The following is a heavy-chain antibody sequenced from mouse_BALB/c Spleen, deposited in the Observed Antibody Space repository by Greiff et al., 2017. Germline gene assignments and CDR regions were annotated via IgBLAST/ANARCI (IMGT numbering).Heavy chain of an antibody. CDR1: GYSITSGYY. D-gene: IGHD2-14*01. V-gene: IGHV3-6*02. CDR2: ISYDGSN. J-gene: IGHJ3*01. Sequence: EVHLVESGPGLVKPSQSLSLTCSVTGYSITSGYYWNWIRQFPGNKLEWMGYISYDGSNNYNPSLKNRISITRDTSKNQFFLKLNSVTTEDTATYYCAREGVHPFAYWGQGTLVTVSA. CDR3: AREGVHPFAY.